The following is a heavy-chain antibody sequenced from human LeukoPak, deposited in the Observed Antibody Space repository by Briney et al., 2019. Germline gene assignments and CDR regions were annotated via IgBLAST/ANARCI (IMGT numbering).Heavy chain of an antibody. J-gene: IGHJ4*02. V-gene: IGHV4-39*01. D-gene: IGHD5-12*01. Sequence: KASETLSLTCTVSGGSISSSSYYWGWIRQPPGKGLEWIGSIYYSGSTYYNPSLKSRVTISVDTSKNQFSLKLSSVTAADTAVYYCARPAGYSGYNYFDYWGQGTLVTVSS. CDR1: GGSISSSSYY. CDR3: ARPAGYSGYNYFDY. CDR2: IYYSGST.